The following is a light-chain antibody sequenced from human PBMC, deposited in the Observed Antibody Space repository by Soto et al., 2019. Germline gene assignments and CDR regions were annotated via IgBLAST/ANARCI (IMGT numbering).Light chain of an antibody. CDR2: TFA. V-gene: IGLV1-44*01. CDR1: SSKIGRNA. J-gene: IGLJ3*02. Sequence: QSVLTQPPSASGTPGQRVTISCSGSSSKIGRNALNWYQQLPGPAPKLLIYTFAQRPSGVPDRFSGSKSGTSGSLAISVLQSEDEAEYYCASWDVSLNAWVFGGGTKLTVL. CDR3: ASWDVSLNAWV.